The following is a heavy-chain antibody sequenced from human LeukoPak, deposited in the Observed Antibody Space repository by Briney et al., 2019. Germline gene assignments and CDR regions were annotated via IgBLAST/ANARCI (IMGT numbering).Heavy chain of an antibody. V-gene: IGHV4-59*01. CDR3: ARGAAGYSYG. D-gene: IGHD5-18*01. Sequence: TSETLSLTCTVSGGSISSYYWSWIRQPPGKGLEWIGHIYYSGSTNYNPSLKSRVTISIDTSKNQFSLRLSSVTAADTAVYYCARGAAGYSYGWSQGTLVTVSS. J-gene: IGHJ4*02. CDR2: IYYSGST. CDR1: GGSISSYY.